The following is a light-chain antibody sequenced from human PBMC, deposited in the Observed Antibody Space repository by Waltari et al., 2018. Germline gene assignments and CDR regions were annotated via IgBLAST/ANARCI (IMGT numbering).Light chain of an antibody. Sequence: EIVLTQSPATLSLSPGERATLSCRASESVRNYLAWYQQTPGQAPRLLIYGASNRATGIPARFSVSGSGTDFTLTISSLEPEDFAVYYCQQRSIWLTFGGGTKVEIK. CDR1: ESVRNY. CDR3: QQRSIWLT. J-gene: IGKJ4*01. V-gene: IGKV3-11*01. CDR2: GAS.